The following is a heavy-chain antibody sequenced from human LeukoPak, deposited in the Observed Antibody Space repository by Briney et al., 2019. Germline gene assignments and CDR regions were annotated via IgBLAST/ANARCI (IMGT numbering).Heavy chain of an antibody. CDR2: ISGSGGST. Sequence: PGGSLRLSCAASGFTFSSYAMSWVRQAPGKGLEWVSTISGSGGSTHYADSVKGRFAISRDNSENTLYVQMNSLRADDTAVYYCAKFYGSGTYYNYPDYWGQGTPVTVSS. D-gene: IGHD3-10*01. V-gene: IGHV3-23*01. CDR1: GFTFSSYA. J-gene: IGHJ4*02. CDR3: AKFYGSGTYYNYPDY.